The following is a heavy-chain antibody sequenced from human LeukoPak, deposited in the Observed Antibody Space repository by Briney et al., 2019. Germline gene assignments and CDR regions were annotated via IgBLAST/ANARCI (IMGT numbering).Heavy chain of an antibody. CDR3: AKQGLSWGQQYYYDTSGRQIDY. Sequence: PGGSLRLSCAASGFTFSSYAMSWVRQAPGKGLEWVSAISGSGGSTYYADSVKGRFTISRDNSKNTLYLQMNSLRAEDTAVYYCAKQGLSWGQQYYYDTSGRQIDYWGQGTLVTVPS. CDR1: GFTFSSYA. D-gene: IGHD3-22*01. CDR2: ISGSGGST. V-gene: IGHV3-23*01. J-gene: IGHJ4*02.